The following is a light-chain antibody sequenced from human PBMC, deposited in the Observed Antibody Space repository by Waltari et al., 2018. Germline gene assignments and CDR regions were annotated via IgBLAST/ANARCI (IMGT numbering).Light chain of an antibody. V-gene: IGLV3-25*03. CDR3: QSADSSGSVV. CDR1: ALSKQY. J-gene: IGLJ2*01. Sequence: SFELTQPPSLSVSPGQTARITCSGAALSKQYAHWNQQRPGLAPLLVIYKGSERPSGIPERFSGSSSGTTVTLTISGVQAEDEADYYCQSADSSGSVVFGGGTKLTVL. CDR2: KGS.